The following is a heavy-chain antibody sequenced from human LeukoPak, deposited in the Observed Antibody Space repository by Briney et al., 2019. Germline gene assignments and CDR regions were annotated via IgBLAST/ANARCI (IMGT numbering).Heavy chain of an antibody. Sequence: ASVKVSCKASGYTFTGYDINWVRQATGQGLEWMGWMNPNSGNTGYAQKFQGRVTMTRNTSISTAYMELSSLRSEDTAVYYCAREYNWNYYYGMGVWGQGTTVTVSS. CDR3: AREYNWNYYYGMGV. J-gene: IGHJ6*02. V-gene: IGHV1-8*01. CDR2: MNPNSGNT. D-gene: IGHD1-20*01. CDR1: GYTFTGYD.